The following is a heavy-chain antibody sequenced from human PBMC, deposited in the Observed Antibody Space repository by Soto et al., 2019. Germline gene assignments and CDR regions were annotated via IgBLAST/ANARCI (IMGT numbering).Heavy chain of an antibody. CDR2: IIPILGIA. CDR1: GGTFSSYT. V-gene: IGHV1-69*08. J-gene: IGHJ4*02. D-gene: IGHD5-12*01. Sequence: QVQLVQSGAEVKKPGSSVKVSCKASGGTFSSYTISWVRQAPGQGLEWMGRIIPILGIANYAQKFQGSVTITADKSTSTAYMELSSLRSEDTAVYYWARDLGYGVFFDYWGQGTLVHVSS. CDR3: ARDLGYGVFFDY.